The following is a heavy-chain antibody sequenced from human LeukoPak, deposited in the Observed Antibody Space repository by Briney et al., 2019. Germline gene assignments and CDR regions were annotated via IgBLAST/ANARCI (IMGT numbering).Heavy chain of an antibody. CDR3: ARDPYYYGSGRGGAFDI. Sequence: GGSLRLSCAASGFTVSSNYMSWVRQAPGKGLEWASVIYSGGSTYYADSVKGRFTISRDNAKNSLYLQMNSLRAEDTAVYYCARDPYYYGSGRGGAFDIWGQGTTVTVSS. D-gene: IGHD3-10*01. CDR1: GFTVSSNY. CDR2: IYSGGST. J-gene: IGHJ3*02. V-gene: IGHV3-66*01.